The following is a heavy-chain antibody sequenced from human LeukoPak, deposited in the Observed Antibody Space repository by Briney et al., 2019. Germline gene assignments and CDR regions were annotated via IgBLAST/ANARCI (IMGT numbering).Heavy chain of an antibody. D-gene: IGHD3-10*01. Sequence: ATVNVSYETCVYTLTLYGISWVRQAPGQGREGVGWISAYNGHTNYTQKLQGRVTITTDTSTSTAYMELRSLRTNDTAEYYAARDCVLLWFGELLSLDYWGQGTLVTVSS. V-gene: IGHV1-18*04. J-gene: IGHJ4*02. CDR2: ISAYNGHT. CDR3: ARDCVLLWFGELLSLDY. CDR1: VYTLTLYG.